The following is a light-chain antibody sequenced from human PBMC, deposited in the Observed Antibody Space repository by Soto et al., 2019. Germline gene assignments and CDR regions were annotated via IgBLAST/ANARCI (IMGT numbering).Light chain of an antibody. V-gene: IGKV1-39*01. CDR2: GAS. Sequence: DLQMTQSPSSLSASVGDRVTITCRSSQSISTYLNWYQQKPGIAPKLLIYGASTLQSGVPSRFSGSGSGTEFTLTISSLQPEDFATYYCQQSYSTPYTFGHGTKLEIK. CDR1: QSISTY. J-gene: IGKJ2*01. CDR3: QQSYSTPYT.